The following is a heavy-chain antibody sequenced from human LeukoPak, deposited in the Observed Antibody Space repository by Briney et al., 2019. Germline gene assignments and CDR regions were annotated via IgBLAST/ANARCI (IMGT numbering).Heavy chain of an antibody. CDR2: IKQDGSEK. CDR3: ARDYWSYDYVWGSYRIPDY. V-gene: IGHV3-7*01. Sequence: GSLRLSCAASGFTFSSYWMSWVRQAPGKGLEWVANIKQDGSEKYYVDSVKGRFTISRDNAKNSLYLQMNSLRAEDTAVYYCARDYWSYDYVWGSYRIPDYWGQGTLVTVPS. J-gene: IGHJ4*02. D-gene: IGHD3-16*02. CDR1: GFTFSSYW.